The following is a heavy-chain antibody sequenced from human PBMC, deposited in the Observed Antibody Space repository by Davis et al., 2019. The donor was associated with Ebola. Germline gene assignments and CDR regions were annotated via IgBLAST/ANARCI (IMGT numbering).Heavy chain of an antibody. J-gene: IGHJ6*02. Sequence: SVKVSCKASGYTFTSYGISWVRQAPGQGLEWMGWISAYNGNTNYAQKLQGRVTMTTDTSTSTAYMELRSLRSDDTAVYYCARAEVHYDFWSGQEHYGMDVWGQGTTVTVSS. CDR1: GYTFTSYG. D-gene: IGHD3-3*01. CDR3: ARAEVHYDFWSGQEHYGMDV. CDR2: ISAYNGNT. V-gene: IGHV1-18*01.